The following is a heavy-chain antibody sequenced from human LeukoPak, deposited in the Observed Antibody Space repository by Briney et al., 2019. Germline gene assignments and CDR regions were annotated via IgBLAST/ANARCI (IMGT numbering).Heavy chain of an antibody. CDR1: GFTFSDYY. CDR3: ARDRAYYYGSGDVGY. Sequence: GGSLRLSCAASGFTFSDYYMSWIRQAPGKGLVWVSRINSDGSSTSYADSVKGRFTISRDNAKNTLYLQMNSLRAEDTAVYYCARDRAYYYGSGDVGYWGQGSLVTVSS. V-gene: IGHV3-74*01. CDR2: INSDGSST. J-gene: IGHJ4*02. D-gene: IGHD3-10*01.